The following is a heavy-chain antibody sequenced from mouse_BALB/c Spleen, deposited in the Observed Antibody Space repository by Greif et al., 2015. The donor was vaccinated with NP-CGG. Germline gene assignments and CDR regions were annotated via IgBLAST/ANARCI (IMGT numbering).Heavy chain of an antibody. CDR2: IDPANGNT. CDR3: ARNYGSSSFAY. D-gene: IGHD1-1*01. CDR1: GFNIKDTY. V-gene: IGHV14-3*02. J-gene: IGHJ3*01. Sequence: EVQLQQSGAELVKPGASVKLSCTASGFNIKDTYMHWVKQRPEQGLEWIGRIDPANGNTKYDPKFQGKATITADTSSNTAYLQLSSLTSEDTAVYHCARNYGSSSFAYWGQGTLVTVSA.